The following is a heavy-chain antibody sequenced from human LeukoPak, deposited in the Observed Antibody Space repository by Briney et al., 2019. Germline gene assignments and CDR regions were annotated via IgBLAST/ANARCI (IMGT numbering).Heavy chain of an antibody. J-gene: IGHJ4*02. CDR1: GFTFSSYG. D-gene: IGHD1-7*01. V-gene: IGHV3-30*18. CDR2: ISYDGSNK. CDR3: AKSRPYLNYAPVYYFDY. Sequence: PGRSLRLSCAASGFTFSSYGMHWVRQAPGKGLEWVAVISYDGSNKYYADSVKGRFTISRDNSKNTLYLQMNSLRAEDTAVYYCAKSRPYLNYAPVYYFDYGGQGTLVTVSS.